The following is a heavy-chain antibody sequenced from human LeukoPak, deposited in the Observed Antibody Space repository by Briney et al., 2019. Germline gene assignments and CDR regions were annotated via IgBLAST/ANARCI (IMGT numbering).Heavy chain of an antibody. CDR1: GYTFTSYG. D-gene: IGHD3-9*01. CDR2: ISAYNGNT. V-gene: IGHV1-18*04. CDR3: ARDGGSDSKYYDILTAGDY. Sequence: GASVKVSCKASGYTFTSYGISWVRQAPGQGLEWVGWISAYNGNTNYAQKLQGRVTMTTDTSTSTAYMELRSLRSDDTAVYYCARDGGSDSKYYDILTAGDYWGQGTLVTVSS. J-gene: IGHJ4*02.